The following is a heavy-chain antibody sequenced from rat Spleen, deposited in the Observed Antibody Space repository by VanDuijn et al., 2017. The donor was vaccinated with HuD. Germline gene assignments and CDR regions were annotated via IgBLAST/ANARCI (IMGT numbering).Heavy chain of an antibody. CDR1: GFSLSSYG. CDR2: IWNTGGT. V-gene: IGHV2-41*01. Sequence: QVQLKESGPGLVKPSLTLSLTCTVSGFSLSSYGVIWVRQPPGKGLEWMGVIWNTGGTQYNSALKSRLSISKDTSKSQVFLKMNSLQTEETATYYCAREGIGTTTDYWGQGVMVTVSS. J-gene: IGHJ2*01. CDR3: AREGIGTTTDY. D-gene: IGHD1-5*01.